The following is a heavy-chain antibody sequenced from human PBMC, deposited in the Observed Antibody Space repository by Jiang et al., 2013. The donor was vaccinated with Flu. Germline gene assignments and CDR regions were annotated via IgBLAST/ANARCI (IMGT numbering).Heavy chain of an antibody. D-gene: IGHD4-23*01. Sequence: VQLLESGGGLVQPGGSLRLSCAASGFSFSTYHMSWVRQAPGKGLEWVSAISGSGDATYSADSVRGRFTISRDTSKNTMYLQMNSLRAEDTAVYYCAKRAFPNGGHFDTWGQGTLVTVSS. CDR1: GFSFSTYH. V-gene: IGHV3-23*01. CDR3: AKRAFPNGGHFDT. J-gene: IGHJ4*02. CDR2: ISGSGDAT.